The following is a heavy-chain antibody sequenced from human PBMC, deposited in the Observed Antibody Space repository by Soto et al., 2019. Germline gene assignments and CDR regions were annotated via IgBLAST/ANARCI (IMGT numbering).Heavy chain of an antibody. D-gene: IGHD3-10*01. CDR1: GGTFSSYA. V-gene: IGHV1-69*01. CDR2: IIPIVGTA. J-gene: IGHJ4*02. Sequence: QVQLVQSGAEVKKPGSSVKVSCKASGGTFSSYAISWVRQAPGQGLEWMGGIIPIVGTANYAQQFQGRVTITADESTSTAYMELSRLRSEDTAVYYCARDRYTYYYGSGSLYYFDYWGQGTLVTVSS. CDR3: ARDRYTYYYGSGSLYYFDY.